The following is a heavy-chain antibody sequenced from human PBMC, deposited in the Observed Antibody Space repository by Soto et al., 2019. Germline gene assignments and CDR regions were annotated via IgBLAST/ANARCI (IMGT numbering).Heavy chain of an antibody. V-gene: IGHV3-33*01. CDR2: IWYDGSNK. CDR3: ARAFSEYSSSDY. D-gene: IGHD6-6*01. Sequence: GGSLRLCCAAPGFTFSSYGMHWVRQAPGKGLEWVAVIWYDGSNKYYADSVKGRFTISRDNSKNTLYLQMNSLRAEDTAVYYCARAFSEYSSSDYWGQGTLVTVSS. J-gene: IGHJ4*02. CDR1: GFTFSSYG.